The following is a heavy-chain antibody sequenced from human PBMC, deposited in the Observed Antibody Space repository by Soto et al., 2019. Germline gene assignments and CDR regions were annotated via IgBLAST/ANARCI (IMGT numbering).Heavy chain of an antibody. CDR1: GFTFTTYW. CDR3: ARDLIIADTPGDDFDY. V-gene: IGHV3-74*01. CDR2: ITPDGGST. Sequence: EVQLVESGGGLVQQGGSLRLSCATSGFTFTTYWMHWVRQAPGKGLMWVSRITPDGGSTSYADSVKGRFTISRDNAKNTLYLQMNGLRAEDTAIYYCARDLIIADTPGDDFDYWGQGTLVAVSS. J-gene: IGHJ4*02. D-gene: IGHD5-12*01.